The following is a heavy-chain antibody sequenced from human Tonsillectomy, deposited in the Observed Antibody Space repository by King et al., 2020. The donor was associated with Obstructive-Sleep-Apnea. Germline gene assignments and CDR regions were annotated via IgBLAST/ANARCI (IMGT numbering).Heavy chain of an antibody. J-gene: IGHJ4*02. CDR2: MNPNRGKN. Sequence: QLVQSGAEVKKPGASVKVSCKASGYTFTSYDINRVRQATGQGREWGGWMNPNRGKNGYAQKFQGRVTMTRNTSISTAYMELSSLRSEDTAVYYCARATTGGYEGDYWGQGTLVTVSS. V-gene: IGHV1-8*01. D-gene: IGHD5-12*01. CDR1: GYTFTSYD. CDR3: ARATTGGYEGDY.